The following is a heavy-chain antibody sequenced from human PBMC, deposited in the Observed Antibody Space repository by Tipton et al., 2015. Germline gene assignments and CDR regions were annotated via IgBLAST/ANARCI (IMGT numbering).Heavy chain of an antibody. CDR2: ISTYNGNT. J-gene: IGHJ4*02. CDR3: ARDIWVLHGASCPGDY. D-gene: IGHD2-2*01. Sequence: QSGAEVKKPGASVKVSCKTSGYTFTSYGLTWVRQAPGQGLEWMGWISTYNGNTKYVEDLQGRVTMTTDSSTSTAYLELRGLRSDDTAVYYCARDIWVLHGASCPGDYWGQGTLVTVSS. V-gene: IGHV1-18*01. CDR1: GYTFTSYG.